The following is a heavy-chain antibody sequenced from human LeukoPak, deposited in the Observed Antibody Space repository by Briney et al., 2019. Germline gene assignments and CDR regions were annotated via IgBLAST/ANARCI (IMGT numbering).Heavy chain of an antibody. CDR1: GYTFTSYG. CDR3: ARGAPGSDYYYYMDV. CDR2: ISAYNGNT. D-gene: IGHD4/OR15-4a*01. Sequence: ASVKVSCKASGYTFTSYGISWVRRAPGQGLEWMGWISAYNGNTNYAQKLQGRVTMTTDTSTSTAYMELRSLRSDDTAVSYCARGAPGSDYYYYMDVRGKGTTVTVSS. J-gene: IGHJ6*03. V-gene: IGHV1-18*01.